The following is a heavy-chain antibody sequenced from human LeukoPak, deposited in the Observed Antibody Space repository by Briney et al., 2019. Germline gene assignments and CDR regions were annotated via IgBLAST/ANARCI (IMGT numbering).Heavy chain of an antibody. CDR1: GFTFSNYA. CDR2: ISGSGGST. J-gene: IGHJ6*02. V-gene: IGHV3-23*01. Sequence: GGSLRLSCAASGFTFSNYAMSWVRQAPGKGLEWVSAISGSGGSTYYADSVKGRFTISRDNSKNTLYLQMNSLRAEDTAVYYCAKAYGDYVGYYYGMDVWGQGTTVTVSS. CDR3: AKAYGDYVGYYYGMDV. D-gene: IGHD4-17*01.